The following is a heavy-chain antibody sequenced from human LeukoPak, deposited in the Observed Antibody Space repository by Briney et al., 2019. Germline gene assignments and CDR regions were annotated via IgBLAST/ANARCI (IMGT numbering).Heavy chain of an antibody. CDR2: ISSSGSTI. J-gene: IGHJ3*02. CDR3: ATEAYYYDSSGSADAFDI. V-gene: IGHV3-48*03. D-gene: IGHD3-22*01. Sequence: GGSLRLSCAASGFTFSSYEMNWVRQAPGKGLEWVSYISSSGSTIYYADSVKGRFTISRDNAKNSLYLQMNSLRAEDTALYHCATEAYYYDSSGSADAFDIWGQGTMVTVSS. CDR1: GFTFSSYE.